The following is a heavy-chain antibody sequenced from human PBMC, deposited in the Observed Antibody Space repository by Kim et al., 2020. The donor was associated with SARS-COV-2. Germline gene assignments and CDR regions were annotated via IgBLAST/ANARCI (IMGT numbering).Heavy chain of an antibody. CDR3: ARSRGVTDNWFDP. Sequence: SETLSLTCAVYGGSFSGYYWSWIRQPPGKGLEWIGEINHSGSTNYNPSLKSRVTISVDTSKNQFSLKLSSVTAADTAVYYCARSRGVTDNWFDPWGQGTL. CDR2: INHSGST. CDR1: GGSFSGYY. V-gene: IGHV4-34*01. J-gene: IGHJ5*02. D-gene: IGHD3-10*01.